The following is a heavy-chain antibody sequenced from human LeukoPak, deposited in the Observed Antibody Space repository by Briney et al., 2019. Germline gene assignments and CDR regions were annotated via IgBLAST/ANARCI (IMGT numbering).Heavy chain of an antibody. J-gene: IGHJ5*02. Sequence: ASVKVSCKASGFTFTSYDINWVRQASGQGLEWMGWMNPNNGNTGYAQKFQGRVTMTRDTSISTAYMELRGLRSEDTAIYYCVRDGEGVAISVNYWFDPWGQGTLVTVSS. V-gene: IGHV1-8*01. D-gene: IGHD3-10*01. CDR2: MNPNNGNT. CDR1: GFTFTSYD. CDR3: VRDGEGVAISVNYWFDP.